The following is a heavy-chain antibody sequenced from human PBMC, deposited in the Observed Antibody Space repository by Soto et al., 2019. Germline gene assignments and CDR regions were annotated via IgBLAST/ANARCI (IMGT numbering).Heavy chain of an antibody. Sequence: QVQLVESGGGVVQPGRSLTLSCAASEFTFSSYGIHWVRQAPGTGLEWVAVISYDGSKKQYADSVKGRFTISRDNSKNTLHLQMNSLRAEDTAVYYCAKDTYYHGTPGYYVFDYWGQGTLVTVSS. V-gene: IGHV3-30*18. CDR1: EFTFSSYG. CDR3: AKDTYYHGTPGYYVFDY. D-gene: IGHD3-10*01. J-gene: IGHJ4*02. CDR2: ISYDGSKK.